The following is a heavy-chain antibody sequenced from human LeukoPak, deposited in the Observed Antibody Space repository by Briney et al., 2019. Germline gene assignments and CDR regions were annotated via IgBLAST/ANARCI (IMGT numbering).Heavy chain of an antibody. Sequence: GGSLRLSCAASGFTFSSYAMSWVRQAPGKGLEWVSAISSSGGSTYYADSVKGRFTVSRDNAKNTLNLQMNSLRAEDTAVYYCARGGDYYESSGYFWRPAEIDYWGQGTLVTVSS. J-gene: IGHJ4*02. CDR2: ISSSGGST. D-gene: IGHD3-22*01. V-gene: IGHV3-23*01. CDR1: GFTFSSYA. CDR3: ARGGDYYESSGYFWRPAEIDY.